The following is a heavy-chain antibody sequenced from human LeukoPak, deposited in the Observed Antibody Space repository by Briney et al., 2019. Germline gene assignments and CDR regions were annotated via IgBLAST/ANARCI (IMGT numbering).Heavy chain of an antibody. CDR2: INPNSGGT. J-gene: IGHJ6*03. V-gene: IGHV1-2*02. D-gene: IGHD3-3*01. CDR1: GYTFTGYF. CDR3: ARLGGDFWSGYYRARRENYYYMDV. Sequence: GASVKVSCKASGYTFTGYFIHWVRQAPGQGLECMGWINPNSGGTNYAQRFQGRVTMTTDTSTSTAYMELRSLRSDDTAVYYCARLGGDFWSGYYRARRENYYYMDVWGKGTTVTVSS.